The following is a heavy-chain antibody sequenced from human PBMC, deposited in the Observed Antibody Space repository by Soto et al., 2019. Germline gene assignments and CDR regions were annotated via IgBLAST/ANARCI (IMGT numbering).Heavy chain of an antibody. D-gene: IGHD2-15*01. CDR1: GYSFTSYY. J-gene: IGHJ4*02. CDR3: ARVGCSGGSCYAVDS. Sequence: ASVKVSCKASGYSFTSYYIHWVRQAPGQGLEWMGIINPSGSTTYAQKFQGRVTMTRDTSTSTVYMELSSLRSEDTAVYYCARVGCSGGSCYAVDSWGQGTLVTVSS. CDR2: INPSGST. V-gene: IGHV1-46*01.